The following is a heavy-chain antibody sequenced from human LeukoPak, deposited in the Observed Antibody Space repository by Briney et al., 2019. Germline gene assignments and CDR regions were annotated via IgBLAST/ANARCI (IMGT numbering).Heavy chain of an antibody. CDR3: AKFFGSYAFDI. J-gene: IGHJ3*02. Sequence: GGSLRLSCAASGFTFSSYWMSWVRQAPGKGLECVATIKEDGSGKYYVDSVKGRFTISRDNAKNSLSLQMNSLRVEDTAVYFCAKFFGSYAFDIWGQGTMVTVSS. V-gene: IGHV3-7*01. CDR1: GFTFSSYW. D-gene: IGHD6-13*01. CDR2: IKEDGSGK.